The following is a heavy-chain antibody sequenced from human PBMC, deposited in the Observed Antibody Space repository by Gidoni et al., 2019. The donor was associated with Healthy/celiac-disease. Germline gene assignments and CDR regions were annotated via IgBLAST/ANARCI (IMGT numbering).Heavy chain of an antibody. Sequence: QVQLQESGPGLVKPSETLSLTCTVSGGSISRYYWSWIRQPPGKGLEWIGYIYYSGSTNYNPSLNSRVTLSVDTSKNQFSLRLSSVTAADTAVYYCARGVGSSWYSYYYYGMDVWGQGTTVTVSS. CDR2: IYYSGST. CDR1: GGSISRYY. V-gene: IGHV4-59*01. J-gene: IGHJ6*02. D-gene: IGHD6-13*01. CDR3: ARGVGSSWYSYYYYGMDV.